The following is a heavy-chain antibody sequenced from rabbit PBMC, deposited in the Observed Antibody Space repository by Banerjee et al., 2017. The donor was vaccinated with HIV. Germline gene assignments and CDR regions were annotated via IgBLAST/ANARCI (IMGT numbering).Heavy chain of an antibody. D-gene: IGHD6-1*01. Sequence: QSLEESGGDLVKPEGSLTLTCTASGFSFSVGYYMCWVRQVPGKGLEWIACIDGGSSGSTWYASWAKGRFTISKISSTTVTLQMTSLTAADTATYFCSRALSYGYTGYNLWGPGTLVTVS. CDR2: IDGGSSGST. CDR1: GFSFSVGYY. CDR3: SRALSYGYTGYNL. J-gene: IGHJ4*01. V-gene: IGHV1S40*01.